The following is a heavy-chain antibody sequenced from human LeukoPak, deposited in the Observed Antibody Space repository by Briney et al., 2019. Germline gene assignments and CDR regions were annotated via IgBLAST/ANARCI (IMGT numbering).Heavy chain of an antibody. CDR3: ARVGYVSAWYPFDY. Sequence: SETLSLTCTVSGDSISTSNSYWGWIRQPPGKGLEWIGSIYYSGNTYYNASLKSRVTISVDTSKNQFSLKLSSVTAADTAVYYCARVGYVSAWYPFDYWGQGTPVIVSS. CDR2: IYYSGNT. J-gene: IGHJ4*02. V-gene: IGHV4-39*01. D-gene: IGHD6-19*01. CDR1: GDSISTSNSY.